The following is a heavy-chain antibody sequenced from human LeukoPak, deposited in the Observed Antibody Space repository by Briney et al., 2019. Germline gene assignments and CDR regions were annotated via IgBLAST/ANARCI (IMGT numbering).Heavy chain of an antibody. Sequence: EALKLSCQGSGYRFTSYWIGWVRQMPGKGLEWKGFIYPGASDTRYSLSFRGQVTISAVKSVSTAYLQWSSLKASETAMDYCARRRGRYSGDAFDIWGQGTMVTVSS. J-gene: IGHJ3*02. CDR1: GYRFTSYW. CDR2: IYPGASDT. V-gene: IGHV5-51*01. CDR3: ARRRGRYSGDAFDI. D-gene: IGHD1-26*01.